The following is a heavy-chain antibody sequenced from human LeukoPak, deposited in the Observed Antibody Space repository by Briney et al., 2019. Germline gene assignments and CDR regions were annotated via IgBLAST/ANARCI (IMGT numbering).Heavy chain of an antibody. Sequence: GASVKVSCKASGYTFITYGISWARQAPGQGLEWVGWVSAYADNTNYVQKLQGRVTMTTDTSTSTAYMELRSLRSDDTAVYYCARDCIGCHGFDYWGQGTLVTVSS. CDR3: ARDCIGCHGFDY. CDR1: GYTFITYG. CDR2: VSAYADNT. J-gene: IGHJ4*02. D-gene: IGHD2-15*01. V-gene: IGHV1-18*01.